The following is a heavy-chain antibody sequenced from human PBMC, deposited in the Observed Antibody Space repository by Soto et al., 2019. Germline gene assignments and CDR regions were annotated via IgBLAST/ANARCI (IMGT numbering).Heavy chain of an antibody. CDR1: EFTFSTYS. CDR2: ISSTGSNI. Sequence: GGSLRLSCAASEFTFSTYSMNWVRQAPGKGLEWISYISSTGSNIYYADSVKGRFTISRDNARNSLYLQMNSLRDEDTAVYYCARDSCRNTSCAANYWGQGTLVTVSS. V-gene: IGHV3-48*02. CDR3: ARDSCRNTSCAANY. J-gene: IGHJ4*02. D-gene: IGHD2-2*01.